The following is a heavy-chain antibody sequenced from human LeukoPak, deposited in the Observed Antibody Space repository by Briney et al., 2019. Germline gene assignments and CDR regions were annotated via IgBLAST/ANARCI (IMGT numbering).Heavy chain of an antibody. J-gene: IGHJ5*02. Sequence: SETLSLTCAVYGGSFSGYYWSWIRQPPGKGLEWIGYIYYSGSTNYNPSLKSRVTISVDTSKNQFSLKLSSVTAADTAVYYCARHDSSGYPNWFDPWGQGTLVTVSS. V-gene: IGHV4-59*08. CDR3: ARHDSSGYPNWFDP. CDR2: IYYSGST. D-gene: IGHD3-22*01. CDR1: GGSFSGYY.